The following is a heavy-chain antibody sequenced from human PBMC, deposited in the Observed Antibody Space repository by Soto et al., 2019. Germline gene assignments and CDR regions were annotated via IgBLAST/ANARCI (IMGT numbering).Heavy chain of an antibody. Sequence: QVQLVQSGAEVMKPGSSVKVSCKASGGTFSSYAISWVRQAPGQGLEWMGGIIPIFGTANYAQKFQGRVTITADESTSTAYMELSSLRSEDTAVYYCARSRVTYYYDRSAFDIWGQGTMVTVSS. D-gene: IGHD3-22*01. J-gene: IGHJ3*02. CDR2: IIPIFGTA. V-gene: IGHV1-69*01. CDR3: ARSRVTYYYDRSAFDI. CDR1: GGTFSSYA.